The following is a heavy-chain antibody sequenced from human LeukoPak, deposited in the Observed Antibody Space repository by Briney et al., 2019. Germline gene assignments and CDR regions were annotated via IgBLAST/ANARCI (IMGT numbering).Heavy chain of an antibody. CDR1: VYTFTSYD. Sequence: ASVKVSCKASVYTFTSYDINWVRQATGQGLEWVGWMNPNSGNTGYTQKFQGRVTMTRNTSISTPYIGMSSLRAEGTAVCYCATRTEERFYSYYYMDVWGKGTTVTVSS. J-gene: IGHJ6*03. V-gene: IGHV1-8*01. CDR3: ATRTEERFYSYYYMDV. D-gene: IGHD1-26*01. CDR2: MNPNSGNT.